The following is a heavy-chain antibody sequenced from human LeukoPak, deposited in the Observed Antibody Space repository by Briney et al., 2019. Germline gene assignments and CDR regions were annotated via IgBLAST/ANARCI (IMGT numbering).Heavy chain of an antibody. Sequence: SETLSLTCTVSGGSISSYYWSWIRQPPGKGLEWIGYIYYSGSTNYNPSLKSRVTISVDTSKNQFSLKLSSVTAADTAVYYCARLERQWPNYGMDVWGQGTTVTVSS. CDR2: IYYSGST. D-gene: IGHD6-19*01. J-gene: IGHJ6*02. CDR1: GGSISSYY. V-gene: IGHV4-59*08. CDR3: ARLERQWPNYGMDV.